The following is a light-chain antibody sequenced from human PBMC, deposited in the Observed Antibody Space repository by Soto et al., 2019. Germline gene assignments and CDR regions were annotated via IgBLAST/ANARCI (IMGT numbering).Light chain of an antibody. CDR1: QRASRQY. V-gene: IGKV3-20*01. Sequence: VLTQSPYTLSLSPGDRATLSCRANQRASRQYLSWYQQRPGQPPRLLIYSVSMRADGIPDRFSGSGSGSEFTLTINRLEPEDFAVYYCQDFDSPQWTFGQGTKIEN. J-gene: IGKJ1*01. CDR2: SVS. CDR3: QDFDSPQWT.